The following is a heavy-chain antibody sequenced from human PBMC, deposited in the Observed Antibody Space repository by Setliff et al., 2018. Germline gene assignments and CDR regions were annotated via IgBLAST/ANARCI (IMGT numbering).Heavy chain of an antibody. J-gene: IGHJ4*02. D-gene: IGHD6-13*01. Sequence: ASVKVSCKASGYTFTSYGISWVRQAPGQGLEWMGWISAYNGNTNYAQKLQGRVTMTTDTSTNTGYMELRSLRSDDTAFYYCARADYSSSSHYFDCWGQGTLVTVSS. V-gene: IGHV1-18*01. CDR3: ARADYSSSSHYFDC. CDR2: ISAYNGNT. CDR1: GYTFTSYG.